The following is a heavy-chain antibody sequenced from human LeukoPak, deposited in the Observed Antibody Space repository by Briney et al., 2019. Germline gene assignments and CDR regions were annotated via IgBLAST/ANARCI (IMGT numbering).Heavy chain of an antibody. CDR1: GGSISSSSYY. CDR3: ARVSEEYYDSSGYAFDI. CDR2: IYYSGST. J-gene: IGHJ3*02. V-gene: IGHV4-39*06. D-gene: IGHD3-22*01. Sequence: SETLSLTCTVSGGSISSSSYYWGWIRQPPGKGLEWIGSIYYSGSTYYNPSLKSRVTISVDTSKNQFALKLSSVTAADTAVYYCARVSEEYYDSSGYAFDIWGQGTMVTVSS.